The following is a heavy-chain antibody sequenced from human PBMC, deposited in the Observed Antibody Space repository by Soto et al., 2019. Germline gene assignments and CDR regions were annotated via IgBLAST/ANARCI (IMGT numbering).Heavy chain of an antibody. D-gene: IGHD3-22*01. CDR1: GFTFSSYW. J-gene: IGHJ4*02. CDR2: INSDGSTA. CDR3: AKPPGFYYDSSGSKGYFDY. V-gene: IGHV3-74*01. Sequence: GGSLRLSCAASGFTFSSYWMHWVRQVPGKGLVWVAHINSDGSTATYADSVKGRFTISRDNSKNTLYLQMNSLRAEDTAVYYCAKPPGFYYDSSGSKGYFDYWGQGTLVTVSS.